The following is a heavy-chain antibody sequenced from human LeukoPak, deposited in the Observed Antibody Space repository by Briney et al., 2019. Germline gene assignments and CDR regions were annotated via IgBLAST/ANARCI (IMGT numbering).Heavy chain of an antibody. J-gene: IGHJ4*02. D-gene: IGHD6-13*01. CDR1: GFTFSNYA. Sequence: GGSLRLSXAASGFTFSNYALTWVRQAPGKGLEWVSGISDSGTSTYYADSVKGRFTISRDNSRNTLYLQMNSLRAEDTAVYYCAIGSRLRPFDYWGQGTLVTVSS. V-gene: IGHV3-23*01. CDR3: AIGSRLRPFDY. CDR2: ISDSGTST.